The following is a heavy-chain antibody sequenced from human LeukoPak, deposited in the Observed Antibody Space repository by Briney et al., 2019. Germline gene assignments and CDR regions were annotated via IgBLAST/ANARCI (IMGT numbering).Heavy chain of an antibody. V-gene: IGHV4-61*02. J-gene: IGHJ4*02. CDR3: ARNNQGQLVGAAFDY. CDR1: GGSISSGSYY. Sequence: TSSETLSLTCTVSGGSISSGSYYWSWIRQPAGKGLEWIGRIYTSGSTNYNPSLKSRVTISVDTSKNQFSLKLSSVTAADTAVYYCARNNQGQLVGAAFDYWGQGTLVTVSS. CDR2: IYTSGST. D-gene: IGHD6-6*01.